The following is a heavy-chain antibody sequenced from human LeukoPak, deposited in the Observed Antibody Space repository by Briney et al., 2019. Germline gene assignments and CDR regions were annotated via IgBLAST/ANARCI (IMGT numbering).Heavy chain of an antibody. CDR3: ARARYVLLWFGELFIDAFDI. J-gene: IGHJ3*02. CDR2: ISSSSSTI. V-gene: IGHV3-48*01. D-gene: IGHD3-10*01. CDR1: GFTFSGYS. Sequence: GGSLRLSCAASGFTFSGYSMNWVRQAPGKGLEWVSYISSSSSTIYYADSVKGRFTISRGNAKNSLYLQMNSLRAEDTAVYYCARARYVLLWFGELFIDAFDIWGQGTMVTVSS.